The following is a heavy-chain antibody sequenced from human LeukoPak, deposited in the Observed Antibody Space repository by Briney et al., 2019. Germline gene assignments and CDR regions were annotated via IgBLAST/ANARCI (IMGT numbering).Heavy chain of an antibody. V-gene: IGHV1-69*04. D-gene: IGHD3-10*01. CDR1: GGTFSSYA. CDR2: IIPILGIA. CDR3: ARDISRSGGYLPSPNWFDP. J-gene: IGHJ5*02. Sequence: ASVKVSCKASGGTFSSYAISWVRQAPGQGLEWMGRIIPILGIANYAQKFQGRVTITADKPTSTAYMELSSLRSEDTAVYYCARDISRSGGYLPSPNWFDPWGQGTLVTVSS.